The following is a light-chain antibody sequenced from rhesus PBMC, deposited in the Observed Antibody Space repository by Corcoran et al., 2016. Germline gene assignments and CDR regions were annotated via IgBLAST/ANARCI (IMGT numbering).Light chain of an antibody. Sequence: DIQMTQSPSSLSASVGDRVTITCQASQGISSWLAWYQQKPGKAPKLLIYAASGVQSGVPARFSGVGSGTDFTLTIRSLQPEEFATYYWQQHNSYPRTFGQGTKVEIK. V-gene: IGKV1-33*02. J-gene: IGKJ1*01. CDR2: AAS. CDR3: QQHNSYPRT. CDR1: QGISSW.